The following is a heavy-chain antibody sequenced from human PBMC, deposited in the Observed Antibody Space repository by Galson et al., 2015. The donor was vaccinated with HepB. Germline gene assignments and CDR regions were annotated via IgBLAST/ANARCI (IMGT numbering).Heavy chain of an antibody. V-gene: IGHV3-11*06. D-gene: IGHD3-3*01. CDR2: IRGTSDYR. Sequence: PLRLDCAAQAFIVSDYYMIWTGEAPGVGLECVSSIRGTSDYRAHADSVKGRFTISRDNAKNSLYLQMNSLRAEDTAAYYCARDRLGFTIFGVAISRESAFPLWGQGTMVTVSS. J-gene: IGHJ3*01. CDR3: ARDRLGFTIFGVAISRESAFPL. CDR1: AFIVSDYY.